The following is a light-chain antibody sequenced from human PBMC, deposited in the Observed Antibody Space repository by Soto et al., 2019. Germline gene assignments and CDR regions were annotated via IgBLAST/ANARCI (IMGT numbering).Light chain of an antibody. J-gene: IGKJ4*01. CDR3: QQRSNWPLT. CDR2: DAS. V-gene: IGKV3-11*01. CDR1: QSVSSY. Sequence: EIVLTHSPATLSLSPGERATFSCRASQSVSSYLAWYQQKPGQAPRLLVYDASNRATGIPARFSGSGSGTDFTLTISSLQPEDFAVYYCQQRSNWPLTFGGGTKVEIK.